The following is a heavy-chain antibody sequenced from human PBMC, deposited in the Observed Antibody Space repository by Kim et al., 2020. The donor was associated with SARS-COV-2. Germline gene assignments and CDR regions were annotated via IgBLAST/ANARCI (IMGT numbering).Heavy chain of an antibody. J-gene: IGHJ4*02. CDR1: GGSFSGYY. V-gene: IGHV4-34*01. CDR3: ARLGYSSGRLWGYLGY. CDR2: INHSGST. D-gene: IGHD6-19*01. Sequence: SETLSLTCAVYGGSFSGYYWSWIRQPPGKGLEWIGEINHSGSTNYNPSLKSRVTISVDTSKNQFSLKLSSVTAADTAVYYCARLGYSSGRLWGYLGYWGQGTLVTVSS.